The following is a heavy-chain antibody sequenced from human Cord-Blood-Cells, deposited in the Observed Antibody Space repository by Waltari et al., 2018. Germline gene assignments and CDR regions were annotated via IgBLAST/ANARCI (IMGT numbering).Heavy chain of an antibody. V-gene: IGHV5-51*01. CDR2: IDPADSDT. CDR1: GYSFTSYW. CDR3: ARHGDSSSSVDY. Sequence: EVQLVQSGAEVKKPGESLKISCKGSGYSFTSYWIGWVRQMPGKGLEWSGIIDPADSDTSYSPTFQGRVTISADKSIRTAYLQWSDLKASDTAMYYCARHGDSSSSVDYWGQGTLVTVSS. D-gene: IGHD6-6*01. J-gene: IGHJ4*02.